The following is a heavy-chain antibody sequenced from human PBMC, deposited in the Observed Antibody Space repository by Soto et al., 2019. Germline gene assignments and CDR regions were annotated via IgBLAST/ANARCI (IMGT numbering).Heavy chain of an antibody. CDR2: IYYSGST. D-gene: IGHD2-21*02. V-gene: IGHV4-39*01. Sequence: PSETLSLTCSVSGGSISSSSYFWGWIRQPPGKGLEWIGSIYYSGSTYYNPSLKSRVTVSVDTSKNQFSLKLSSVTAADTAVYYCARHPSDFWFDPWGQGTMVTVSS. CDR1: GGSISSSSYF. CDR3: ARHPSDFWFDP. J-gene: IGHJ5*01.